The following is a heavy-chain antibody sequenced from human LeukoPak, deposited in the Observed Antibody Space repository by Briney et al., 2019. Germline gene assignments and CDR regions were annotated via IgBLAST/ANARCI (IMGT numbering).Heavy chain of an antibody. D-gene: IGHD3-10*02. V-gene: IGHV3-9*01. CDR2: IKSKSAGI. CDR1: GFMFDDCA. Sequence: GGSLRLSCTASGFMFDDCAMHWVRHVPGKGLEWVSGIKSKSAGIAYADAVKGRFTISRDNAKNSLYLQMNSLRAEDTAVYYCAELGITMIGGVWGKGTTVTISS. J-gene: IGHJ6*04. CDR3: AELGITMIGGV.